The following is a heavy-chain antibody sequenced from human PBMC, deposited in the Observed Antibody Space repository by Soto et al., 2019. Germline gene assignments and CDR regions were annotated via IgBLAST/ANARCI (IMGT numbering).Heavy chain of an antibody. V-gene: IGHV4-34*01. CDR2: SNDSGRT. Sequence: QVQLQQWGAGLLKPSETLSLTCAVFGGSFSGNYWTWIRQPPGKGLEWIGESNDSGRTNYNPSLKSRGTISVDTSKNQFSLRLTSVTAADTAIYYCARRHSRNWVAFDVWGQGTTVIVSS. CDR1: GGSFSGNY. D-gene: IGHD1-1*01. CDR3: ARRHSRNWVAFDV. J-gene: IGHJ3*01.